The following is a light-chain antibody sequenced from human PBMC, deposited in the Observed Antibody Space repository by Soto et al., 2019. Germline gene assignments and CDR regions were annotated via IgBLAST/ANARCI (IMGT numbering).Light chain of an antibody. CDR3: QQYYSTPYT. J-gene: IGKJ2*01. CDR1: QSVLYSSNNKNY. V-gene: IGKV4-1*01. Sequence: DIVMTQSPDSLAVSLGERATINCKSSQSVLYSSNNKNYLAWYQQKPGQPPKLLIYWAFTRGSGVPHRFSGSGSGTAITLTTSSLVANEVAVYYCQQYYSTPYTFGQGAKLEIK. CDR2: WAF.